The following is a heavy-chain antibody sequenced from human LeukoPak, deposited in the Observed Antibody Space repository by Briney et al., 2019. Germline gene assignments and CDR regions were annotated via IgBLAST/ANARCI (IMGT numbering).Heavy chain of an antibody. V-gene: IGHV1-3*01. CDR3: ARDRGDGYDYEGLDF. CDR1: GYTFTTYA. J-gene: IGHJ4*02. Sequence: ASVKVSCKASGYTFTTYAMHWVRQAPGQRLEWMGWINAGYGNTKYSQKFQGRVTLTSDTSANTAYMDLSSLKSEDTAVYYCARDRGDGYDYEGLDFWGQGTLVTVSS. CDR2: INAGYGNT. D-gene: IGHD5-24*01.